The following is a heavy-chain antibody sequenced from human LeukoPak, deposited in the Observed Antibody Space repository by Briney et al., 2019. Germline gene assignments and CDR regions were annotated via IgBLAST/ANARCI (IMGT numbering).Heavy chain of an antibody. CDR2: INPNSGGT. CDR1: GYTFTGYY. D-gene: IGHD3-9*01. V-gene: IGHV1-2*02. CDR3: ARDYYDILTGYLNYGMDV. J-gene: IGHJ6*02. Sequence: ASVKVSCKASGYTFTGYYMHWVRQAPGQGLEWMGWINPNSGGTNYAQKFQGRVTVTRDTSISTAYMELSRLRSDDTAVYYCARDYYDILTGYLNYGMDVWGQGTTVTVSS.